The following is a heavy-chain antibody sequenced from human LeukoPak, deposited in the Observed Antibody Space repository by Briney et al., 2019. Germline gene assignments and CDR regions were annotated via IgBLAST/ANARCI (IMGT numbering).Heavy chain of an antibody. CDR2: IYSGGST. CDR3: ARAPRNVVDYYYYYMDV. J-gene: IGHJ6*03. CDR1: GFTVSSNY. V-gene: IGHV3-53*01. D-gene: IGHD2-15*01. Sequence: GGSLRLSCAASGFTVSSNYMSWVRQAPGKGLEWVSVIYSGGSTYYAGSVKGRFTISRDNSKNTLYLQMNSLRAEDTAVYYCARAPRNVVDYYYYYMDVWGKGTTVTVSS.